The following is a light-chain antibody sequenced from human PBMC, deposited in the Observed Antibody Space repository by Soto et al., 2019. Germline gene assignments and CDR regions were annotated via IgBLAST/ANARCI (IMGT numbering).Light chain of an antibody. Sequence: QSALTQPASVSGSPGQSITISCTGTSSAVGGYNYVSWYQQHPGKAPKLMIYEVSNRPSGVSNRFSGSKSGNTASLTISGLQAEDEADYYCSSYTSSSTLFGGGTQLTVL. CDR2: EVS. CDR1: SSAVGGYNY. CDR3: SSYTSSSTL. V-gene: IGLV2-14*01. J-gene: IGLJ2*01.